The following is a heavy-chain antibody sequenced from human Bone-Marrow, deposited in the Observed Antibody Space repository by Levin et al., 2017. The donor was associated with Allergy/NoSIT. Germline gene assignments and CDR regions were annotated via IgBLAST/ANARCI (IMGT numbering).Heavy chain of an antibody. V-gene: IGHV3-49*03. CDR3: ARGSYQFDF. CDR2: ITNKASGGTT. D-gene: IGHD3-16*02. CDR1: GFTFGDYS. J-gene: IGHJ4*02. Sequence: GGSLRLSCMVSGFTFGDYSLSWFRQAPGKGLEWVGFITNKASGGTTKYAASVRGRFTMSRDDSKSIAYLQMDSLKTDDTAVYFCARGSYQFDFWGQGILVTVSS.